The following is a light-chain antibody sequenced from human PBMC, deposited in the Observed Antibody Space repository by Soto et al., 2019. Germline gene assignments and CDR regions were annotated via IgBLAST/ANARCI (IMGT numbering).Light chain of an antibody. J-gene: IGKJ1*01. V-gene: IGKV2-24*01. CDR1: QSLLHSDGNTY. CDR3: MQSTQLRT. CDR2: QIS. Sequence: DIVMTPTPLSSPVTLGPPASISCRSRQSLLHSDGNTYLSWLQQRPGQTPRLLIYQISKRFSGVPDRFSGSGAGTDFTLKISRVESEDVGIYYCMQSTQLRTVGQGTKV.